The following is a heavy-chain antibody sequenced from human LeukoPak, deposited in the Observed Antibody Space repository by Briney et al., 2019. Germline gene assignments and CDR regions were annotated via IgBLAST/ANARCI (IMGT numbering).Heavy chain of an antibody. V-gene: IGHV3-30*04. Sequence: GGSLRLSCAASGFTFSSYAMHWVRQAPGKGLERVAVISYDGSNKYYADSVKGRFTISRDNSKNTLYLQMNSLRAEDTAVYYCARDSPDSSGWYDYWGQGTLVAVSS. CDR1: GFTFSSYA. CDR2: ISYDGSNK. D-gene: IGHD6-19*01. J-gene: IGHJ4*02. CDR3: ARDSPDSSGWYDY.